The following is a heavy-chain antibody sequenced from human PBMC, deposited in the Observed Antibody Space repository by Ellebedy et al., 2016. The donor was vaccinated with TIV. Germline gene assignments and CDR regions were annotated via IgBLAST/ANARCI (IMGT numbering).Heavy chain of an antibody. V-gene: IGHV5-10-1*01. CDR1: GYSFTSYW. CDR2: IDPSDSYT. CDR3: ARRKSSSSPAFDI. Sequence: GGSLRLSXKGSGYSFTSYWISWVRQMPGKGLEWMGRIDPSDSYTNYSPSFQGHVTISADKSISTAYLQWSSLKASDTAMYYCARRKSSSSPAFDIWGQGTMVTVSS. D-gene: IGHD6-6*01. J-gene: IGHJ3*02.